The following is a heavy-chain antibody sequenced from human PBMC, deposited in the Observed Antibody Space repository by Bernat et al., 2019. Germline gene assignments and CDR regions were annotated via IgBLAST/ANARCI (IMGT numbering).Heavy chain of an antibody. D-gene: IGHD6-19*01. CDR2: IYWDDDK. Sequence: QITLKESGPTLVKPTQTLTLTCTFSGFLLSTSGVGVGWIRQPPGKALEWLALIYWDDDKRYSPSLKSRLTITKDTSKNQVVLTMTNMDPVDTATYYCAHSDSGWAYNWFDPWGQGTLVTVSS. J-gene: IGHJ5*02. CDR3: AHSDSGWAYNWFDP. CDR1: GFLLSTSGVG. V-gene: IGHV2-5*02.